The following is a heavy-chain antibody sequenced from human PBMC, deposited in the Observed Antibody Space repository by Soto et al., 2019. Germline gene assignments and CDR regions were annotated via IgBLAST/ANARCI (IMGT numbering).Heavy chain of an antibody. J-gene: IGHJ6*02. V-gene: IGHV1-69*13. CDR3: ARSSGPYYYYYGMDV. CDR2: IIPIFGTA. Sequence: SVKVSCKASGGTFSSYAISWVLQAPGQGLEWMGGIIPIFGTANYAQKFQGRVTITADESTSTAYMELSSLRSEDTAVYYCARSSGPYYYYYGMDVWGQGTTVTVSS. D-gene: IGHD6-6*01. CDR1: GGTFSSYA.